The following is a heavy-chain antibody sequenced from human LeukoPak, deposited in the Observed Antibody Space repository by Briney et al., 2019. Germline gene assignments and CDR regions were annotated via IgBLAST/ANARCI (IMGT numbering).Heavy chain of an antibody. CDR3: ARDKVANPFSWYGY. J-gene: IGHJ4*02. CDR2: INPNSGGT. Sequence: ASVKVSCKASGYTFTGYYMRWVRQAPGQGLEWMGWINPNSGGTNYAQKFQGRVTMTRDTSTSTAYMELRSLRSDDTAVYYCARDKVANPFSWYGYWGQGTLVTVSS. D-gene: IGHD6-13*01. CDR1: GYTFTGYY. V-gene: IGHV1-2*02.